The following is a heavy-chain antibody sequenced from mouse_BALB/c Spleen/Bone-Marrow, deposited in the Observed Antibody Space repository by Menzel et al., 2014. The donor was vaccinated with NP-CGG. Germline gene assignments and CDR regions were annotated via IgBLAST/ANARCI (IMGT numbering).Heavy chain of an antibody. CDR1: GFSLSTSGMG. V-gene: IGHV8-12*01. CDR3: ARREGLLRYFDV. CDR2: IYWDDDK. J-gene: IGHJ1*01. D-gene: IGHD1-1*01. Sequence: QVQLQQSGPGILQPSQTLSLTCSFSGFSLSTSGMGVSWIRQPSGKGLEWLAHIYWDDDKRYNPSLKSRLTISKDTSRNQVFLKITSVDTADTATYYCARREGLLRYFDVWGAGTTVTVSS.